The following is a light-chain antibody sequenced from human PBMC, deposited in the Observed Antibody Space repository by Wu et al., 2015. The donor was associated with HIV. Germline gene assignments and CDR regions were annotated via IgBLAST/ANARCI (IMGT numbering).Light chain of an antibody. Sequence: AIQLTQSPSSLSASVGDRDTITCRASQGLSSALAWYQQKPGKPPKLLIYDVSTLDSGVPSRFSGSESGTDFTLTISSLQPDDFATYYCQQYDSPWTFGQGTKVEIK. CDR2: DVS. V-gene: IGKV1-13*02. CDR3: QQYDSPWT. CDR1: QGLSSA. J-gene: IGKJ1*01.